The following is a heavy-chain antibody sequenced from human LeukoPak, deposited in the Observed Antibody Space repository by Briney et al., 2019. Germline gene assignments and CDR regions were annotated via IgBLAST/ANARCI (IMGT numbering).Heavy chain of an antibody. CDR3: ARRVAESNYFDY. D-gene: IGHD6-19*01. V-gene: IGHV5-51*01. Sequence: GESLKISCKGFGYSFRDYWIGWVRQMPGKGLEWMGIIYPGDSDTRYSPSFQGQVTISADKSMTTAYLQWSSLKASDTAMYYCARRVAESNYFDYWGQGTLVTVSS. J-gene: IGHJ4*02. CDR1: GYSFRDYW. CDR2: IYPGDSDT.